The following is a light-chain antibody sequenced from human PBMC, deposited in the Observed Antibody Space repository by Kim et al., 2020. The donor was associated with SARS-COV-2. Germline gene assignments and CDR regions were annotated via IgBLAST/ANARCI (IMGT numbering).Light chain of an antibody. Sequence: SPGDSAPLAGRASQSVSSNLAWYQQNPGQAPRLLIYVASTRATGIPARFSGSGSGTEFTLTISSLQSEDFAVYYCQQYNNWPPWTFGQGTKVDIK. CDR2: VAS. J-gene: IGKJ1*01. V-gene: IGKV3-15*01. CDR1: QSVSSN. CDR3: QQYNNWPPWT.